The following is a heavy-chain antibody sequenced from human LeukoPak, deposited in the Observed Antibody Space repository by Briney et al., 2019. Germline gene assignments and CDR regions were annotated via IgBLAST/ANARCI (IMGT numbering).Heavy chain of an antibody. J-gene: IGHJ3*02. CDR3: ARAHVGAGWACDI. Sequence: SETLSLTCAVYGGSFSGYYWSWIRQPPGKGLEWIGEINHSGSTNYNPSSKSRATIPVNTPKNQSSLKLTSGTAAEPPVHYCARAHVGAGWACDIWGQGTMVTVSS. CDR2: INHSGST. V-gene: IGHV4-34*01. D-gene: IGHD3-10*01. CDR1: GGSFSGYY.